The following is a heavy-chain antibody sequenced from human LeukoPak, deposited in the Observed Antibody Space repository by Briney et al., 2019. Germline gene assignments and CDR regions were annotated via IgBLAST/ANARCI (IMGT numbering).Heavy chain of an antibody. D-gene: IGHD3-10*01. Sequence: GGSLRLSCAASGFTFSSYAMHWVRQAPGKGLEWVAVISYDGSNKYYADSVKGRFTISRDNSKNTLYLQMNSLRAEDTAVYYCAKDPGVTMVRGVIRGFDYWGQGTLVTVSS. CDR3: AKDPGVTMVRGVIRGFDY. CDR2: ISYDGSNK. V-gene: IGHV3-30*04. J-gene: IGHJ4*02. CDR1: GFTFSSYA.